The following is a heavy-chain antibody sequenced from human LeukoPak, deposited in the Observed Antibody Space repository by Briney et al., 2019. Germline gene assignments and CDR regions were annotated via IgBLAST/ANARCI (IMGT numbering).Heavy chain of an antibody. Sequence: ASVKVSCKPYGYTFNTYGITWVRQAPGQGLEWMGWISAYNGNTNYAQKLQGRVTMTTDTSTSTAYMELRSLRSDDTAVYYCARDGPYSGYAWGQGTLVTVSS. CDR3: ARDGPYSGYA. CDR2: ISAYNGNT. J-gene: IGHJ4*02. V-gene: IGHV1-18*01. D-gene: IGHD5-12*01. CDR1: GYTFNTYG.